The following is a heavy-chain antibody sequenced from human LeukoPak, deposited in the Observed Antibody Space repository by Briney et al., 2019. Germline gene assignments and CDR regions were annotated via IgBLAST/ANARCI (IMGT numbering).Heavy chain of an antibody. D-gene: IGHD3-9*01. CDR1: GDSVSSNSAA. J-gene: IGHJ4*02. V-gene: IGHV6-1*01. Sequence: QTPSLTCAISGDSVSSNSAAWIWIRQSPSRGLEWLGRTYYRSKWYKAYAESVKSRITINPDTSKNQFSLQLNSVTPEDTAMYYCARVYYDILTGYYNVIDCWGQEPLLTVSS. CDR2: TYYRSKWYK. CDR3: ARVYYDILTGYYNVIDC.